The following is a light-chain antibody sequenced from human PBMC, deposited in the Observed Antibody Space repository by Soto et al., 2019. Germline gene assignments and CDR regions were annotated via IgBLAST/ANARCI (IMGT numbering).Light chain of an antibody. J-gene: IGLJ3*02. CDR2: GND. Sequence: QSVLTQPPSVSGAPGQRVTISCTGGSSDIGEHYDVHWYQQLPGTAPKLLIYGNDNRPSGIPDRFSGSKSGTSASLAITGLQAEDEADDYCQSYDSSLSGWVFGGGTKLTVL. CDR1: SSDIGEHYD. CDR3: QSYDSSLSGWV. V-gene: IGLV1-40*01.